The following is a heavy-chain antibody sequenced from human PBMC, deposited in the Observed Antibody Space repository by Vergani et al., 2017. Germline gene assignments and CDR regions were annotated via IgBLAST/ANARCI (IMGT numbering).Heavy chain of an antibody. J-gene: IGHJ4*02. CDR3: ARDRPIAAALDY. V-gene: IGHV3-33*01. CDR1: GFTFSSYG. Sequence: QVQLEESGGGVVQPGRSLRLSCAASGFTFSSYGMHWVRQAPGKGLEWVAVIWYDGSNKYYADSVKGRCTISRDNSKNTLYLQMNSLRAEDTAVYYCARDRPIAAALDYWGQGTLVTVSS. CDR2: IWYDGSNK. D-gene: IGHD6-13*01.